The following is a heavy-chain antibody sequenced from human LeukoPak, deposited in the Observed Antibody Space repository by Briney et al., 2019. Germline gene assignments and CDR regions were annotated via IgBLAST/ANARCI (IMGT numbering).Heavy chain of an antibody. CDR1: GLTFSSYS. D-gene: IGHD3-10*01. J-gene: IGHJ4*02. Sequence: PGGSLRLSCAASGLTFSSYSMNWVRQAPGKGLEWVSTIRGSGDITYYADSVKGRFTISRDNSKNTLYLQMNSLRAEDTAVYYCAKGTYGSGTYGSIDYWGQGTLVTVSS. CDR2: IRGSGDIT. CDR3: AKGTYGSGTYGSIDY. V-gene: IGHV3-23*01.